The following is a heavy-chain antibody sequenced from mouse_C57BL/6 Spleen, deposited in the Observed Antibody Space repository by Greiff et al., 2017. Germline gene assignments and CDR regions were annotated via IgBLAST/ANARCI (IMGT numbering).Heavy chain of an antibody. Sequence: QVHVKQPGAELVRPGSSVTLSCTASGYTFTSYWLHWVKQRPIQGLERIGNIEPSDSETHYNPKFKDKATLTVDKSSSTAYMQLSSLTSEDSAVYYCARGDYDYAFAYWGQGTLVTVSA. D-gene: IGHD2-4*01. J-gene: IGHJ3*01. CDR2: IEPSDSET. V-gene: IGHV1-52*01. CDR3: ARGDYDYAFAY. CDR1: GYTFTSYW.